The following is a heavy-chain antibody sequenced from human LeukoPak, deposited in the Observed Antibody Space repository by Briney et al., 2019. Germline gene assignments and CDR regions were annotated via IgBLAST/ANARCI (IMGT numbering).Heavy chain of an antibody. CDR2: TYYRSKWYN. CDR3: ARAERGYDRNNYYYYGMDV. CDR1: GDSVSSNSAA. Sequence: SQTLSLTCAISGDSVSSNSAAWNWIRQSPSRGLEWLERTYYRSKWYNDYAVSVKSRITINPDTSKNQFSLQLNSVTPEDTAVYYCARAERGYDRNNYYYYGMDVWGQGTTVTVSS. J-gene: IGHJ6*02. D-gene: IGHD5-12*01. V-gene: IGHV6-1*01.